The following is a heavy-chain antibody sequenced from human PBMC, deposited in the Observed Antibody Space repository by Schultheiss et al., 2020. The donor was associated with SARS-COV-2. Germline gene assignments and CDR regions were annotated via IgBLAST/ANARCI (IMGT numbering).Heavy chain of an antibody. CDR3: ARDCTNADTTRDYYYYGMDV. CDR1: GYTFTSYD. CDR2: MNPNSGNT. J-gene: IGHJ6*02. D-gene: IGHD2-8*01. Sequence: ASVKVSCKASGYTFTSYDINWVRQATGQGLEWMGWMNPNSGNTGYAQKFQGRVTMTRNTSISTAYMELSSLRSDDTAVYYCARDCTNADTTRDYYYYGMDVWGQGTTVTVSS. V-gene: IGHV1-8*01.